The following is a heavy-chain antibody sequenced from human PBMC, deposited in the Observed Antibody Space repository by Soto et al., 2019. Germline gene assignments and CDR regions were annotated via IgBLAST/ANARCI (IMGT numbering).Heavy chain of an antibody. V-gene: IGHV1-46*04. CDR1: GYTFTSYY. J-gene: IGHJ4*02. CDR3: ARRAGVERGDCEY. D-gene: IGHD1-1*01. Sequence: ASVKVSCKASGYTFTSYYMHWVRQAHGQGLEWMGIINPSGGRTSYAQKLQGRVTMTRDTSTSTVYMELSSLRSENTAVYYWARRAGVERGDCEYWGQGTLVTVSS. CDR2: INPSGGRT.